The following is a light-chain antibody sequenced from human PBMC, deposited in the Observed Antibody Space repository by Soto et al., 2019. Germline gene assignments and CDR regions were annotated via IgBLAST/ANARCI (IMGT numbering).Light chain of an antibody. J-gene: IGKJ5*01. CDR3: QQYDHWPIT. CDR1: QSVSSSY. CDR2: GAS. V-gene: IGKV3-15*01. Sequence: IVLTQSPGTLSLSPGERATLSCRASQSVSSSYLAWYQQKPGQAPRLLIYGASIRALGIPARFSGSGSGTEFTFTVTSLQSEDFAVYYCQQYDHWPITFGQGTRLRL.